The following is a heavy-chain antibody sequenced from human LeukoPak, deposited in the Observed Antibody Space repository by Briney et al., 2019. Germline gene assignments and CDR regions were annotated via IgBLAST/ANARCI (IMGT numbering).Heavy chain of an antibody. D-gene: IGHD2-2*01. V-gene: IGHV1-24*01. J-gene: IGHJ3*02. CDR2: FDPEDGET. Sequence: ASVKVSCKVSGYTLTELSMHWVRQAPGKGLEWMGGFDPEDGETIYAQKFQGRVTMTEDTSTDTAYMELSSLRSEDTAVYYCATPSVVPAAWRAPIDIWGQGTMVTVSS. CDR1: GYTLTELS. CDR3: ATPSVVPAAWRAPIDI.